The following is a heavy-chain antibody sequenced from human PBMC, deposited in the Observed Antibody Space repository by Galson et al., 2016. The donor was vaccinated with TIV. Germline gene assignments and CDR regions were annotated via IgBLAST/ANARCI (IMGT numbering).Heavy chain of an antibody. V-gene: IGHV5-51*01. CDR2: IYPGDSDT. J-gene: IGHJ6*02. CDR3: ATSRGHYYGLDV. CDR1: GYSFTTYW. Sequence: QSGAEVKKPGESLKISCKASGYSFTTYWIGWVRQMPGKGLEWVGIIYPGDSDTRYNPSFQGQVTITADKSITTAYLQWSSLKASDTAMYYCATSRGHYYGLDVWGQGTPVTVSS. D-gene: IGHD3-16*01.